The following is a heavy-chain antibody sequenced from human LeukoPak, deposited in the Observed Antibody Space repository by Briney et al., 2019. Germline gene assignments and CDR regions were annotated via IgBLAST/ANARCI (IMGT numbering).Heavy chain of an antibody. CDR2: IYSGGTT. CDR1: GFTVSSNY. Sequence: PGGSLRLSCAASGFTVSSNYMSWVRQAPGKGLEWVSVIYSGGTTYYADSVKGRFTISRDNSKNTLYLQMNSLRAEDTAVYYCARTTTFAPHFDYWGQGTLVTVS. V-gene: IGHV3-66*01. CDR3: ARTTTFAPHFDY. J-gene: IGHJ4*02. D-gene: IGHD1-1*01.